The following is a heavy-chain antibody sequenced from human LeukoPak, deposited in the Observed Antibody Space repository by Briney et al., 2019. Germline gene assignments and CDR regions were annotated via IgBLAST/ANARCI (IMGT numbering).Heavy chain of an antibody. CDR3: ARAGSTSNAAFDI. Sequence: GGSLRLSCAASGFSFSSYSMNWVRQAPGKGLEWVSYISSSSSTIYYVDSVKGRFAISRDNAKNSLYLQMNSLRVEDTAVYYCARAGSTSNAAFDIWGQGTMVTVSS. D-gene: IGHD2-2*01. CDR1: GFSFSSYS. V-gene: IGHV3-48*04. CDR2: ISSSSSTI. J-gene: IGHJ3*02.